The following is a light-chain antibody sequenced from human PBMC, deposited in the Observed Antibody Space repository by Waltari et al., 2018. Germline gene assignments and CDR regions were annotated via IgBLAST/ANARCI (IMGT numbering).Light chain of an antibody. CDR1: RPNIGNNY. CDR2: RNN. Sequence: QSVLTQPPSASGTPGQRVTISCSGSRPNIGNNYVYWYQQHPGTAPKLLIYRNNQRPPGVPDQCSGSKSGTTAALAISGLRSEDEADYYCAAWDDSLSGRVFGGGTKVTVL. J-gene: IGLJ3*02. CDR3: AAWDDSLSGRV. V-gene: IGLV1-47*01.